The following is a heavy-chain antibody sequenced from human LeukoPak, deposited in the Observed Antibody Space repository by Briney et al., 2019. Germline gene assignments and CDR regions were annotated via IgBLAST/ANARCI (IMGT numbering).Heavy chain of an antibody. CDR2: IRYDGSNK. V-gene: IGHV3-30*02. CDR1: GFTFSSYG. CDR3: AKGGERYYDILTAYYYYYYYMDV. J-gene: IGHJ6*03. D-gene: IGHD3-9*01. Sequence: GGSLRLSCAASGFTFSSYGMHWVRQAPGKGLEWVAFIRYDGSNKYYADSVKGRFTISRDNSKNTLYLQMNSLRAEDTAVYYCAKGGERYYDILTAYYYYYYYMDVWGKGTTVTISS.